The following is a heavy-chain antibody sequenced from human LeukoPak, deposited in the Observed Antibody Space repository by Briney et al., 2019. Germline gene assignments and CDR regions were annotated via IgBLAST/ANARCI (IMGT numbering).Heavy chain of an antibody. D-gene: IGHD5-24*01. CDR1: GFTFSSYA. V-gene: IGHV3-23*01. Sequence: PGGSLRLSCAASGFTFSSYAMSWVRQAPGKGLEWVSAISGSGGSTYYADSVKGRFIISRDNALNTLYLHMSSLRAEDTAVYFCARDIDGNGYLGGIYWGQRTLVTVSS. J-gene: IGHJ4*02. CDR2: ISGSGGST. CDR3: ARDIDGNGYLGGIY.